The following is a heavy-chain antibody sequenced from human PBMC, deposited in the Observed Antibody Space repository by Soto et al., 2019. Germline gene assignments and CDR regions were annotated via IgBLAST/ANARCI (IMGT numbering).Heavy chain of an antibody. Sequence: QVQLVQSRSEVKKPGSSVRVSCRASEGTFNSHVVSWVRQAPGQGLQWMGGILPLFGTTNYAHQLEGRVTIPADSSTATAFLELSGLTPGDTAVYYCARGGTLYESSQKYYQYGLDVWGQGTTVIVSS. D-gene: IGHD2-15*01. CDR3: ARGGTLYESSQKYYQYGLDV. V-gene: IGHV1-69*01. CDR2: ILPLFGTT. CDR1: EGTFNSHV. J-gene: IGHJ6*02.